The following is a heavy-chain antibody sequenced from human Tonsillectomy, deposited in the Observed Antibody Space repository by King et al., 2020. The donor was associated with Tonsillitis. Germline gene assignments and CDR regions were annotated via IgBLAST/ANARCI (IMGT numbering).Heavy chain of an antibody. CDR3: ARGYCSSTSCLGAAFDI. D-gene: IGHD2-2*01. J-gene: IGHJ3*02. V-gene: IGHV1-18*01. CDR1: GYTFTSYG. CDR2: ISAYNGNT. Sequence: QLVQSGAEVKKPGASVKVSCKASGYTFTSYGMSWVRKAPGQGLEWMGWISAYNGNTNYAQKLQGRVTMTTDTSTSTAYRELRSLRSDDTAVYYCARGYCSSTSCLGAAFDIWGQGTMVTVSS.